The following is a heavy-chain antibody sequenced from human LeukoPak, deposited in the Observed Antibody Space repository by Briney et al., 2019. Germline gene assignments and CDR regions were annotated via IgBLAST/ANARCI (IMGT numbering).Heavy chain of an antibody. Sequence: SETLSLTCSVSGASINGYYWNWIRQPPGKGLQWIGHIYYSGSTSYNLSLKSRVTISVDTSKNQFSLKLSSVTAADTAVYYCARDFYGGKGYYGMDVWGQGTTVTVSS. J-gene: IGHJ6*02. CDR1: GASINGYY. D-gene: IGHD4-23*01. V-gene: IGHV4-59*12. CDR3: ARDFYGGKGYYGMDV. CDR2: IYYSGST.